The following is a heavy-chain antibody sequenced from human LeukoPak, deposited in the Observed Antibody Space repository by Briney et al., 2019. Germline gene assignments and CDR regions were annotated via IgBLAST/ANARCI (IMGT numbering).Heavy chain of an antibody. V-gene: IGHV3-74*01. CDR1: GFAFSNYW. D-gene: IGHD1/OR15-1a*01. Sequence: PGGSLRLSCVASGFAFSNYWMHWVRHASGKAPVWVSRINPDGTTTDYADSVKGRFTISRDNAKNTVFLQMNGLRADDTALYYCAKDLSWNTADRWGQGILVTVSS. CDR3: AKDLSWNTADR. J-gene: IGHJ5*02. CDR2: INPDGTTT.